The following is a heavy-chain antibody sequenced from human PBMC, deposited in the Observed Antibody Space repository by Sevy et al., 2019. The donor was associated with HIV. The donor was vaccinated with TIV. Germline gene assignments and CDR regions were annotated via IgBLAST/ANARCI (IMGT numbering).Heavy chain of an antibody. CDR3: AKGSRAIGSAFDI. V-gene: IGHV3-30*18. CDR2: ISHDGSLK. D-gene: IGHD2-15*01. J-gene: IGHJ3*02. CDR1: GFIFTNYG. Sequence: GGSLRLSCAASGFIFTNYGMHWVRQAPGKGLEWVAVISHDGSLKYYADSVRGRVTISRDSSKNTVSLQMNSLRLEDTAVYYCAKGSRAIGSAFDIWGQGTMVTVSS.